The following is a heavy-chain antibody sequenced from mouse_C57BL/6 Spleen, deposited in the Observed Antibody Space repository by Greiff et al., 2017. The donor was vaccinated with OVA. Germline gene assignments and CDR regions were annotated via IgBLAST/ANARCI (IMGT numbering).Heavy chain of an antibody. CDR3: ARLDYYGSSYFDY. V-gene: IGHV1-52*01. Sequence: QVQLKESGAELVRPGSSVKLSCKASGYTFTSYWMHWVKQRPIQGLEWIGNIDPSDSETHYNQKFKDKATLTVDKSSSTAYMQLSSLTSEDSAVYYCARLDYYGSSYFDYWGQGTTLTVSS. CDR2: IDPSDSET. CDR1: GYTFTSYW. J-gene: IGHJ2*01. D-gene: IGHD1-1*01.